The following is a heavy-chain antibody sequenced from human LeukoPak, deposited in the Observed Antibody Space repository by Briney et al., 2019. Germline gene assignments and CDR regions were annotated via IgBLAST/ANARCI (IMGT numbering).Heavy chain of an antibody. V-gene: IGHV3-48*04. CDR3: ARVGFYYYYMDV. CDR1: GFTFSSYS. CDR2: ISSSSSSTI. J-gene: IGHJ6*03. Sequence: GGSLRLSCAASGFTFSSYSMNWVRQAPGKGLEWVSYISSSSSSTIYYADSVKGRFTISRDNAKNSLYLQMNSLRAEDTAVYYCARVGFYYYYMDVWGKGTTVTVSS.